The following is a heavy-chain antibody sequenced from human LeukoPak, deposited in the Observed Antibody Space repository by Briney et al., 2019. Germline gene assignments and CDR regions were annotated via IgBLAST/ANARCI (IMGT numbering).Heavy chain of an antibody. CDR1: GGSISSYY. Sequence: SETLSLTCSVSGGSISSYYWNWIRQTPGKGLEWIGYIYYSGRTNYNPSLKSRVTISVDTSKNQFSLKLSSVTAADTAVYYCAIGRGYSYGYFDYWGQGTLVTVSS. J-gene: IGHJ4*02. CDR3: AIGRGYSYGYFDY. D-gene: IGHD5-18*01. V-gene: IGHV4-59*12. CDR2: IYYSGRT.